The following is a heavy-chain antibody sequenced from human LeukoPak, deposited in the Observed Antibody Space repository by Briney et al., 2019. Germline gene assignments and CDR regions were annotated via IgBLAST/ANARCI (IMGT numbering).Heavy chain of an antibody. Sequence: GGPLRLSCAASGFTVSSNYMSWVRQAPGKGLEWVSVIYSGGSTYYADSVKGRFTISRDNSKNTLYLQMNSLRAEDTAVYYCAREQWNDAFIGCWGQGTLVTVSS. J-gene: IGHJ4*02. CDR2: IYSGGST. D-gene: IGHD1-1*01. CDR1: GFTVSSNY. CDR3: AREQWNDAFIGC. V-gene: IGHV3-66*01.